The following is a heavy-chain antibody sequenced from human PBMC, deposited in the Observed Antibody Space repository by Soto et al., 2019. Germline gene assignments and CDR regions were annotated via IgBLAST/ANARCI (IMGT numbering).Heavy chain of an antibody. D-gene: IGHD4-17*01. Sequence: QVQLQESGPGLVKPSGTLSLTCAVSSGSISSSNCWSWVRQPPGKVLEWIGEIYHSGSTNYNPSLNSRVTITVDKSKFQFSLKLSSVTAADTAVYYCAVLSSYDYGDSFDYWGQGTLVTVSS. J-gene: IGHJ4*02. CDR2: IYHSGST. V-gene: IGHV4-4*02. CDR3: AVLSSYDYGDSFDY. CDR1: SGSISSSNC.